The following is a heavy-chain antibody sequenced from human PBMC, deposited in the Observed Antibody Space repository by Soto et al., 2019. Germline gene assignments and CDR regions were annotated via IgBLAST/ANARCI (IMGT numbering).Heavy chain of an antibody. Sequence: EVQVLESGGGLVQPGGSLRLSCAASGFTFSSYAMSWVRQAPGQGLEWVSAISGSGSNPYYADSVKGRFTISRDNSKNSLYLKMNSLRAEDTAIYYCAKPASMTIRAGFDHWGQGTLVTVSS. CDR2: ISGSGSNP. V-gene: IGHV3-23*01. CDR1: GFTFSSYA. J-gene: IGHJ4*02. D-gene: IGHD4-17*01. CDR3: AKPASMTIRAGFDH.